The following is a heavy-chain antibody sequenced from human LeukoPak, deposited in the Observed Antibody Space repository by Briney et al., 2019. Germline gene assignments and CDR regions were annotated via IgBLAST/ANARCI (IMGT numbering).Heavy chain of an antibody. D-gene: IGHD3-10*01. J-gene: IGHJ5*02. Sequence: SQTLSLTCAVSGGSISSGGYSWSWIRQPPGKGLEWIGYIYHSGSTYYNPSLKSRVTISVDRSKNQFSLKLSSVTAADTAVYYCARGVSPSSYYYGSRSLVWFDPWGQGALVTVSS. CDR1: GGSISSGGYS. CDR3: ARGVSPSSYYYGSRSLVWFDP. V-gene: IGHV4-30-2*01. CDR2: IYHSGST.